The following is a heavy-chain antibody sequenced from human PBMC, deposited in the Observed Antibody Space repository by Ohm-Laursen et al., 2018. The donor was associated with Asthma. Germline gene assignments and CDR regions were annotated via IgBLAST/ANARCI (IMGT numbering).Heavy chain of an antibody. CDR1: GGSISSGGYY. D-gene: IGHD6-13*01. V-gene: IGHV4-31*03. Sequence: SQTLSLTCTVSGGSISSGGYYWSWIRQHPGKGLEWIGYIYYSGSTYYNPSLKSRVTISVDTSKNQFSLKLSSVTAADTAVYYCARDGGFIAAAGTKYFQHWGQGTLVTVSS. CDR2: IYYSGST. CDR3: ARDGGFIAAAGTKYFQH. J-gene: IGHJ1*01.